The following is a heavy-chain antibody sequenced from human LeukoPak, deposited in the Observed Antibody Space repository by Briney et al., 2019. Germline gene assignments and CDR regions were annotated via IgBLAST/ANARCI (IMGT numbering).Heavy chain of an antibody. Sequence: GGSLRLSCAASGFTFSNACMSWVRQAPGKGLEWVGGIKSKRGDGTTAYAALVRGRFTSARDDSKITLYLQIYSLKTEDTVMCYCYLFYGSGERFDCRRQGTQLTVSS. CDR1: GFTFSNAC. J-gene: IGHJ4*02. CDR2: IKSKRGDGTT. CDR3: YLFYGSGERFDC. V-gene: IGHV3-15*01. D-gene: IGHD3-10*01.